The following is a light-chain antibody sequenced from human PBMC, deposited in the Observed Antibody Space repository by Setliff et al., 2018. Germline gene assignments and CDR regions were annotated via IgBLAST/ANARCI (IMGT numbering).Light chain of an antibody. CDR3: SSYTSSSTLV. J-gene: IGLJ2*01. CDR1: SSDVGTYNL. V-gene: IGLV2-14*02. CDR2: EVS. Sequence: ALTQPASVSGSPGQSITISCTGTSSDVGTYNLVSWYQQHPGKAPKLMIYEVSNRPSGVSNRFSGSKSGNTASLTISGLQAEDEADYYCSSYTSSSTLVFGGGTKVTVL.